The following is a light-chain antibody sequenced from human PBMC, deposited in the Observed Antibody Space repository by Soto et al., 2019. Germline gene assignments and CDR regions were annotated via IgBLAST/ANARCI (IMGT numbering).Light chain of an antibody. Sequence: QSALTQPPSASGSPGQSVTVSCTGTNSDVGGYNFVSWYQHHPGKAPKLMIYEVNKRPSGVPDRFSGSKSSNTASLVTSGLQTDEAADYFCSSDAGSIYVFGSGTKLTVL. CDR2: EVN. CDR1: NSDVGGYNF. V-gene: IGLV2-8*01. CDR3: SSDAGSIYV. J-gene: IGLJ1*01.